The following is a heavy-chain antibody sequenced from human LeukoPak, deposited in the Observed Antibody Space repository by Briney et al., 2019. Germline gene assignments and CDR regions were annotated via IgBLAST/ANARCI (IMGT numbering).Heavy chain of an antibody. CDR2: ISSSGSTI. V-gene: IGHV3-11*01. Sequence: PGGSLRLSCAASGFTFSDYYMSWIRQAPGKGLEWVSYISSSGSTIYYADSVKGRFIISRDNAKNSLYLQMNSLRAEDTAVYYCARDLVRYFDWYNWFDPWGQGTLVTVSS. CDR3: ARDLVRYFDWYNWFDP. D-gene: IGHD3-9*01. J-gene: IGHJ5*02. CDR1: GFTFSDYY.